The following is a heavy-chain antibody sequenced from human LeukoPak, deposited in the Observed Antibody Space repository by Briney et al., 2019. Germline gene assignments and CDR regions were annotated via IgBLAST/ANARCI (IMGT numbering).Heavy chain of an antibody. D-gene: IGHD5-12*01. CDR3: ARDLLLEWLRFSGFDP. Sequence: SETLSLTCTVSGGSISSYYWSWIRQPAGKGLEWIGRIYTSGSTNYNPSLKSRVTMSVDTSKNQFSLKLSSVTAADTAVYYCARDLLLEWLRFSGFDPWGQGTLVTVSS. J-gene: IGHJ5*02. CDR2: IYTSGST. V-gene: IGHV4-4*07. CDR1: GGSISSYY.